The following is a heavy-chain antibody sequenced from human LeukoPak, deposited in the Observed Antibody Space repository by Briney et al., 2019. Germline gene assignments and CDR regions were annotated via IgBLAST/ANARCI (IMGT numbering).Heavy chain of an antibody. CDR1: GFTFSSYW. CDR2: INGDGSSI. J-gene: IGHJ4*02. Sequence: GGSLRLSCAASGFTFSSYWMHWVRQAPRKGLVWVSRINGDGSSINYADSVKGRLTISRDNAKNTLYLQMNSLRAEDTAVYYCARDLSYELDYWGQGTLVTVSS. D-gene: IGHD3-16*01. CDR3: ARDLSYELDY. V-gene: IGHV3-74*01.